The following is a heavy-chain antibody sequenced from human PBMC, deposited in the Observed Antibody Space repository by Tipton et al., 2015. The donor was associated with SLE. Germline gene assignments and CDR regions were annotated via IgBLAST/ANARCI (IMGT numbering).Heavy chain of an antibody. Sequence: SLRLSCAASGFTFSSYSMNWVRQAPGKGLEWVSSISSSSSYIYYADSVKGRFTISRDNAKNSLYLQMNSLRAEDTAVYYCASYFSNGGYYFDYWGQGTLVTVSS. V-gene: IGHV3-21*03. CDR3: ASYFSNGGYYFDY. D-gene: IGHD2/OR15-2a*01. CDR1: GFTFSSYS. CDR2: ISSSSSYI. J-gene: IGHJ4*02.